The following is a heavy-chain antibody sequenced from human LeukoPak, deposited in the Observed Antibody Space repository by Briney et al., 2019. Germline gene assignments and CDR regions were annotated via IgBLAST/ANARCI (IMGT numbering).Heavy chain of an antibody. Sequence: PGRSLRLFCAASGFTFDGYAMHWVRQAPGKGLEWVSGISWNSGSIGYADSVKGRFTISRDNAKNSLYLQMNSLRAEDTALYYCAKATGYGGNVDFDGWGQGTLVTVSS. CDR2: ISWNSGSI. D-gene: IGHD4-23*01. V-gene: IGHV3-9*01. CDR1: GFTFDGYA. CDR3: AKATGYGGNVDFDG. J-gene: IGHJ4*02.